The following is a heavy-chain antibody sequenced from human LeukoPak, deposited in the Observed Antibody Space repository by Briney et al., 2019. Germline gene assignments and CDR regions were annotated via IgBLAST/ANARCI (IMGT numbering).Heavy chain of an antibody. V-gene: IGHV3-30*18. CDR2: ISNDGSND. J-gene: IGHJ4*02. Sequence: PGGSLRLSCAASGFTFSNYGMHWVRQAPGKGLERVALISNDGSNDYYGDSVEGRFTISRDNSKNTLYLQMNSLIPEDTAVYYCAKDMGILWWCLGDWGQGTLVTVSS. CDR3: AKDMGILWWCLGD. CDR1: GFTFSNYG. D-gene: IGHD2-21*01.